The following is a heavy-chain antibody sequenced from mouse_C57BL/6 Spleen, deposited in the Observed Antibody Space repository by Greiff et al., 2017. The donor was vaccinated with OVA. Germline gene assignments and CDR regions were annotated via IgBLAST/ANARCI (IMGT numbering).Heavy chain of an antibody. CDR2: IDPSDSYT. CDR3: ARRDYGDY. J-gene: IGHJ2*01. D-gene: IGHD2-4*01. CDR1: GYTFTSYW. Sequence: QVHVKQPGAELVMPGASVKLSCKASGYTFTSYWMHWVKQRPGQGLEWIGEIDPSDSYTNYNQKFKGKSTLTVDKSSSTAYMQLSSLTSEDSAVYYSARRDYGDYWGQGTTLTVSS. V-gene: IGHV1-69*01.